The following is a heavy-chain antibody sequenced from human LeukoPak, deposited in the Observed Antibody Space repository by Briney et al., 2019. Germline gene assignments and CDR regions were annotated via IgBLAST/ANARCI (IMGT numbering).Heavy chain of an antibody. CDR2: IYSTGST. D-gene: IGHD2-2*01. CDR3: ARDKGGTSSLDY. CDR1: SGSIRSYY. Sequence: SETLSLTCSVSSGSIRSYYGNRIRQPAGQGLEWIGRIYSTGSTNYNPSLKSRVTMSIDTSKKQFSLKVNSVTAADTAVYYCARDKGGTSSLDYGGQGTLVTVSS. V-gene: IGHV4-4*07. J-gene: IGHJ4*02.